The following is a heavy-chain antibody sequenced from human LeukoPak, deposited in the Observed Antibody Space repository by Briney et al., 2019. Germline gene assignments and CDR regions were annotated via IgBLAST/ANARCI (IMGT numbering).Heavy chain of an antibody. D-gene: IGHD3-16*01. V-gene: IGHV4-59*01. J-gene: IGHJ4*02. Sequence: PETLSLTCTVSGGTISSYYWSWIRQPPGKGLEWIGYIYYSGSTNYNPSLKSRVTISVDTSKNQFSLKLSSVTAADTAVYYCARGGVSFDYWGQGTLVTVSS. CDR1: GGTISSYY. CDR3: ARGGVSFDY. CDR2: IYYSGST.